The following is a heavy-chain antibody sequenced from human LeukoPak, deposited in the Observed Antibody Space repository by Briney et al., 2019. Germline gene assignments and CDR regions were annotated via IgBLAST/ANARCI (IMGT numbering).Heavy chain of an antibody. D-gene: IGHD3-22*01. Sequence: NPSETLSLTCAVSGYSISSGYYWGWIRQPPGKGLEWIGSIYHSGSTYYNPSLKSRVTMSVDTSKNQFSLKLSSVTAADTAVYYCARGGITMIAVVEVYFDYWRQGTLVTVSS. CDR3: ARGGITMIAVVEVYFDY. CDR2: IYHSGST. CDR1: GYSISSGYY. J-gene: IGHJ4*02. V-gene: IGHV4-38-2*01.